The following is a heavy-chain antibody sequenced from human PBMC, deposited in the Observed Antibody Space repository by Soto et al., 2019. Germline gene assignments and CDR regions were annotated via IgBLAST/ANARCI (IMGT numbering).Heavy chain of an antibody. Sequence: QVQLRESGPGLARPSETLSLSCRVSGSSITNSFYWGWIRQSPEKGLEWIGSISHTGRTSYNPSLRSRVSISVDTSKDQFSLTLTSVTAADTAVYYCARDPANLALAVAYFDSWGQGTLVTVSS. V-gene: IGHV4-38-2*02. CDR2: ISHTGRT. CDR3: ARDPANLALAVAYFDS. D-gene: IGHD2-15*01. J-gene: IGHJ4*02. CDR1: GSSITNSFY.